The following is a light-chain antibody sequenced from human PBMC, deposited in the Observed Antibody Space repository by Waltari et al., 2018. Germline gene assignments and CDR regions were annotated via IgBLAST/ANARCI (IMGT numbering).Light chain of an antibody. CDR3: LLYMDSGIWV. CDR2: KAN. V-gene: IGLV8-61*01. J-gene: IGLJ3*02. Sequence: QTVVTQEPSLSVSPGGTVTLTCALSSGARSTTSYASWYQQTPGQAPRTRKYKANTRSSGVPDRFSGSILTNIAASTSAGAQAEDESVYYCLLYMDSGIWVFGGGTKLTVL. CDR1: SGARSTTSY.